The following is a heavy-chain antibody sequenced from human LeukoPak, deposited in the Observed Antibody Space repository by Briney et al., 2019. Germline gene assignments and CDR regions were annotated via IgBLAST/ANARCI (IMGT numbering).Heavy chain of an antibody. CDR1: GFTFSSYA. V-gene: IGHV3-21*01. Sequence: PGGSLRLSCAASGFTFSSYAMSWVRQAPGKGLEWVSAISSSSSYIYYADSVKGRFTISRDNAKNSLYLQMNSLRAEDTAVYYCARLQIAVAPAVNWFDPWGQGNLVTVSS. CDR3: ARLQIAVAPAVNWFDP. D-gene: IGHD6-19*01. J-gene: IGHJ5*02. CDR2: ISSSSSYI.